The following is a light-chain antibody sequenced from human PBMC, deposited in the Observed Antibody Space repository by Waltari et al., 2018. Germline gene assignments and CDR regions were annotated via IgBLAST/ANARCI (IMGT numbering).Light chain of an antibody. CDR2: EAS. CDR3: QQCNSYLLT. V-gene: IGKV1-5*03. CDR1: LSSGSS. J-gene: IGKJ4*01. Sequence: DIQMTQSPSTLSASVGDRVTITCRASLSSGSSLAWYQQKPGKAPKVVIYEASSLESGVPSRFSGSGSGTEFTLTISSLQPDDFATYYCQQCNSYLLTFGGGTKVEIK.